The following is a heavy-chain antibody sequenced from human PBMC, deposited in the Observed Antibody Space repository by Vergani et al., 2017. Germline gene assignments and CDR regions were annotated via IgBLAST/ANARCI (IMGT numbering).Heavy chain of an antibody. CDR1: GFTFSSYA. J-gene: IGHJ6*02. Sequence: VQLVESGGGLVKPGGSLRLSCAASGFTFSSYAMHWVRQAPGKGLEWVAVISYDGSNKYYADSVKGRFTISRDNSKNTLYLQMNSLRAEDTAVYYCARSKDYYYYYGMDVWGQGP. CDR2: ISYDGSNK. CDR3: ARSKDYYYYYGMDV. V-gene: IGHV3-30-3*01. D-gene: IGHD4-11*01.